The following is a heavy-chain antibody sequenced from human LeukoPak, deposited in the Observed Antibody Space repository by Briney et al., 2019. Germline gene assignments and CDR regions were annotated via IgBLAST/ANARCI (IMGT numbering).Heavy chain of an antibody. CDR3: AKDNYGLDY. Sequence: GRSLRLSCAASGFTFSNYAMHWVRQAPGKGLEWVAVISYDGSNKYYADSVKGRFTISRDNSKNALYLQMNSLRAEDTAVYFCAKDNYGLDYWGQGTLVTVSS. CDR1: GFTFSNYA. J-gene: IGHJ4*02. D-gene: IGHD3-10*01. CDR2: ISYDGSNK. V-gene: IGHV3-30-3*01.